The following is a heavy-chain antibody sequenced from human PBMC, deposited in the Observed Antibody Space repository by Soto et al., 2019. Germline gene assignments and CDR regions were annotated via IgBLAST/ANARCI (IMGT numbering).Heavy chain of an antibody. Sequence: SETLSLTCTVSGGSISSSSYYWGWIRQPPGKGLEWIGSIYYSGSTYYNPSLKSRVTISVDTSKNQFSLKLSSVTAADTAVYYCARLNDYVWGSYRPSTPLFDYWGQGTLVTVSS. CDR1: GGSISSSSYY. CDR2: IYYSGST. J-gene: IGHJ4*02. V-gene: IGHV4-39*01. CDR3: ARLNDYVWGSYRPSTPLFDY. D-gene: IGHD3-16*02.